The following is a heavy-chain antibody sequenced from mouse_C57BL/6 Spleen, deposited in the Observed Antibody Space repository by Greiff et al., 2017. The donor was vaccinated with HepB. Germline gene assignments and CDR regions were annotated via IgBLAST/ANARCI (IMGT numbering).Heavy chain of an antibody. V-gene: IGHV1-50*01. Sequence: QVQLQQPGAELVKPGASVKLSCKASGYTFTSYWMQWVKQRPGQGLEWIGEIDPSDSYTNYNQKFKGKATLTVDTSSSTAYMQLSSLTSEDSAVYYCARGDYGSPDYWGQGTTLTVSS. D-gene: IGHD1-1*01. J-gene: IGHJ2*01. CDR2: IDPSDSYT. CDR3: ARGDYGSPDY. CDR1: GYTFTSYW.